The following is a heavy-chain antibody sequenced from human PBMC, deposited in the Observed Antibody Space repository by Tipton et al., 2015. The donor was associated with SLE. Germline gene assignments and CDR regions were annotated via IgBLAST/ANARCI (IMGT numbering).Heavy chain of an antibody. CDR1: GFTFSNYW. J-gene: IGHJ3*02. V-gene: IGHV3-74*01. D-gene: IGHD3-10*01. CDR2: LNGDGSIT. CDR3: ARRNSESGAFDM. Sequence: SLRLSCAASGFTFSNYWMHWFRQAPGKGLVWVSRLNGDGSITNYADSVKGRFTISRDNAKNTLYLQMNSLRAEDTAVYYCARRNSESGAFDMWGQGTLVTVSS.